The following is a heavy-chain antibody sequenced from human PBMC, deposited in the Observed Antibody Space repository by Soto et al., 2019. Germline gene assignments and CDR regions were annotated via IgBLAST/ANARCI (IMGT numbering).Heavy chain of an antibody. D-gene: IGHD3-16*01. CDR3: AKQTISYTWGV. V-gene: IGHV4-4*02. J-gene: IGHJ6*02. Sequence: QVQLQESGPGLVKPSETLSLTCTVSGAPITTTKWWAWVRLPPGKGLEWIGELSRGDERSSNPSLEGRFTMSLDKSNNHFSLKLTSVIAADTVIYYCAKQTISYTWGVWGRGTSVTVSS. CDR1: GAPITTTKW. CDR2: LSRGDER.